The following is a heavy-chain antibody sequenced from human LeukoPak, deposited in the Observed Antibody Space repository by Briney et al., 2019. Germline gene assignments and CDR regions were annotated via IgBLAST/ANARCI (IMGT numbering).Heavy chain of an antibody. D-gene: IGHD4-17*01. Sequence: ASVKVSCKASGYTFTSYGLSWVRQAPGQGLEWMGWISAYNGNTNYAQKLQGRVTMTTDTSTSTAYMELRSLRSDDTAVYYCARSATMTTVTTMGYWGQGTLVTVSS. CDR1: GYTFTSYG. CDR2: ISAYNGNT. V-gene: IGHV1-18*01. J-gene: IGHJ4*02. CDR3: ARSATMTTVTTMGY.